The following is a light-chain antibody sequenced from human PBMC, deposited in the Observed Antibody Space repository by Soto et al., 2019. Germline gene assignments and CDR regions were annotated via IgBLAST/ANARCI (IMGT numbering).Light chain of an antibody. Sequence: PGERATLSCRASQSVSSNSLAWYQQKPGQAPRHLIYGASSRPTGTPDRFSGSGSGTDFTLTISRLEPEDFAVYYCHQFGGSPPSWTFGQGTKVEI. V-gene: IGKV3-20*01. J-gene: IGKJ1*01. CDR1: QSVSSNS. CDR3: HQFGGSPPSWT. CDR2: GAS.